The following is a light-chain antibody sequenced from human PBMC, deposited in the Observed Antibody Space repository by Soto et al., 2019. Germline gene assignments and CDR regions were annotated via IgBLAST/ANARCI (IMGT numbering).Light chain of an antibody. CDR2: GVS. Sequence: EIVLTQSPGTLSFSPGQRATLSCRASQRLIASDRAWYQQKRGQAPKSLIYGVSSRATGIPDRFSGSGSGTDFTLTISRLEPEDFAVYHCQQYGSSPLITFGQGTRLEIK. CDR3: QQYGSSPLIT. J-gene: IGKJ5*01. V-gene: IGKV3-20*01. CDR1: QRLIASD.